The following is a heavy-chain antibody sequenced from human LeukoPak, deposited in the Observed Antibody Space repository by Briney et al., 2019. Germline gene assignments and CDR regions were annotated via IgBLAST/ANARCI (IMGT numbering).Heavy chain of an antibody. D-gene: IGHD6-19*01. CDR2: ISGSGGGT. CDR3: AKDDHGGSGWRDYFDY. J-gene: IGHJ4*02. CDR1: GFTFSSYA. Sequence: GGSLRLSCAASGFTFSSYALNWARQAPGKGLEWVSAISGSGGGTYYAASVKGRFTISRDNSKNTLYLQMNSLRAEDTAVYYCAKDDHGGSGWRDYFDYWGQGTLVTVSS. V-gene: IGHV3-23*01.